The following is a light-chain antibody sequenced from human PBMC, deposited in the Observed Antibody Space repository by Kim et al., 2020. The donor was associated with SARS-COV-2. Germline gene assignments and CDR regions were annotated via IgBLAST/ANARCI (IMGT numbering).Light chain of an antibody. V-gene: IGLV1-47*01. Sequence: QSVLTQLPSASGTPGQRVTIYCSGSSSNIGSNYVYWYQQLPGTAPKLLIYRNNQRPSGVPDRFSGSKSGTSAYLAISGLRSEAEADYYCAAWDDSLSGCVFCGGTQLTVL. J-gene: IGLJ7*01. CDR3: AAWDDSLSGCV. CDR1: SSNIGSNY. CDR2: RNN.